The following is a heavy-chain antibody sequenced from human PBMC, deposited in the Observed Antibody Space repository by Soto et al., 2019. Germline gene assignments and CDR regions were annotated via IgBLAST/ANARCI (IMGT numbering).Heavy chain of an antibody. CDR2: IYYSGST. J-gene: IGHJ6*02. D-gene: IGHD2-15*01. Sequence: PSETLSLTCTVSGGSISSYYGSWIRQPPGKGLEWIGYIYYSGSTNYNPSLKSRVTISIYTSKNQFSLKLSSVTAADTAVYYCARDPRYCSGGSCLSYGMDVWGQGTTVTVSS. V-gene: IGHV4-59*01. CDR3: ARDPRYCSGGSCLSYGMDV. CDR1: GGSISSYY.